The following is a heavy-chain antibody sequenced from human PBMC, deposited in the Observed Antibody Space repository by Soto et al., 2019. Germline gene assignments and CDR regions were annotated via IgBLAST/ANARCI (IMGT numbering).Heavy chain of an antibody. Sequence: PGGSLRLSCAVSGFTVSNNYMSWVRQAPGKGLEGVSVIYSGGYTAYGDSVKGRFTISRDNSKNTLYLQMNSLRADNTAVYYCARYYYDSSGYPLGAFDIWGQGTMVTVSS. J-gene: IGHJ3*02. D-gene: IGHD3-22*01. CDR2: IYSGGYT. CDR1: GFTVSNNY. V-gene: IGHV3-53*01. CDR3: ARYYYDSSGYPLGAFDI.